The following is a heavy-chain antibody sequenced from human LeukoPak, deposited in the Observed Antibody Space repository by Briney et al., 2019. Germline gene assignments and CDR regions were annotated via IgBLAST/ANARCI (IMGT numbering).Heavy chain of an antibody. CDR2: VSGNAGRT. CDR1: GFTFSSFA. V-gene: IGHV3-23*01. CDR3: AKNRGHCVDGVCHNYYYMDV. J-gene: IGHJ6*03. Sequence: PGGSLRLSCAASGFTFSSFAMTWVRQAPGKGLEWVSTVSGNAGRTDYADSVKGRFTISRDNLKNTLYLQMNGLRAEDTAVYYCAKNRGHCVDGVCHNYYYMDVWGRGTTVTVSS. D-gene: IGHD2-8*02.